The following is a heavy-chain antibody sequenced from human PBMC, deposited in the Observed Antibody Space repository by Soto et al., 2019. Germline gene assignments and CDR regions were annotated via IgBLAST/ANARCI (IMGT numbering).Heavy chain of an antibody. CDR3: ARPYWRDAFDI. V-gene: IGHV1-3*01. CDR1: GYTFTRYA. CDR2: INADNGNT. D-gene: IGHD3-3*01. Sequence: ASVKVSCKASGYTFTRYAMHWVRQAPGQRLEWMGWINADNGNTKYAQKFQGRVTITGDESASTAYMELSSLRSEDTAVYYCARPYWRDAFDIWGQGTMVTVSS. J-gene: IGHJ3*02.